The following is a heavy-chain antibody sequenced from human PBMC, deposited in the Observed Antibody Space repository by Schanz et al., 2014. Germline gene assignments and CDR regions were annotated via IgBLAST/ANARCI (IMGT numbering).Heavy chain of an antibody. Sequence: QVHLVQSGAEVRRPGASVKVSCKASRYTFTAYYIHWVRQAPGQGLEWMGWINPDSGGTDYAQKFQDRVTMPRDTSISTAYLDLVSLTSDDTAVYYCARGAPVIVVPGAISGQHGWFDPWGQGTLVTVSS. D-gene: IGHD2-2*01. CDR1: RYTFTAYY. CDR2: INPDSGGT. CDR3: ARGAPVIVVPGAISGQHGWFDP. V-gene: IGHV1-2*02. J-gene: IGHJ5*02.